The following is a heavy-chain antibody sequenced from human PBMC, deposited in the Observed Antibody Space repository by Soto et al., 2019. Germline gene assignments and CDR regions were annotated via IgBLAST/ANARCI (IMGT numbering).Heavy chain of an antibody. J-gene: IGHJ5*02. CDR1: GFTFSGYP. CDR3: EREGLSSNWLNWFDP. D-gene: IGHD6-13*01. CDR2: VGGSSGTI. V-gene: IGHV3-48*01. Sequence: EVQLVESGGGLVQPGGSLRLSCAASGFTFSGYPMNGVRQAPGKGLEWISYVGGSSGTIYYADSVKGRFTISRDNAKNSLYLQMNSLRAEDTAVYYCEREGLSSNWLNWFDPWGQGNLVTVSS.